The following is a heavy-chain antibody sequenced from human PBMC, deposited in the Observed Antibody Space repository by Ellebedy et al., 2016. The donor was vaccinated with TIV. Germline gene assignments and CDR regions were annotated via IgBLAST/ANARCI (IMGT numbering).Heavy chain of an antibody. CDR2: ISGSGTTI. CDR1: GFTFNDYY. V-gene: IGHV3-11*01. J-gene: IGHJ4*02. D-gene: IGHD3-16*01. CDR3: ARFGGRHSDYEPFGY. Sequence: GESLKISXTASGFTFNDYYMAWIRQAPGKGLKWVSYISGSGTTIYYEDSVMGRFTVSRDSTKNSLYLDMNSLKADDTAVYYCARFGGRHSDYEPFGYWGQGTLVTVSS.